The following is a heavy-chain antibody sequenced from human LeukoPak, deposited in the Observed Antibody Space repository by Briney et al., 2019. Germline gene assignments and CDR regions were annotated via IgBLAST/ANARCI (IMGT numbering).Heavy chain of an antibody. J-gene: IGHJ4*02. CDR1: GGSISSSNW. Sequence: SETLSLTCTVSGGSISSSNWWSWVRQPPGKGLEWIGEIYHSGSTNYNPSLKGRVTISVDKSKNQFSLKLSSVTAADTAVYYCARGSMVSLGRSFDYWGQGTLVTVSS. CDR3: ARGSMVSLGRSFDY. V-gene: IGHV4-4*02. D-gene: IGHD5-18*01. CDR2: IYHSGST.